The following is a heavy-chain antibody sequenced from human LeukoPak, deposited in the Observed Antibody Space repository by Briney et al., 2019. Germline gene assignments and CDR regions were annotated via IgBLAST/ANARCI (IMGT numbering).Heavy chain of an antibody. J-gene: IGHJ5*02. Sequence: PSETLSLTCTVSGGYISSYYWSWIRQPAGKGLEWIGRIYTSGSTNYNPSLKSRVTMSVDTSKNQFSLKLSSVTAADTAVYYCARDGYYDILTGYFELNWFDPWGQGTLVTVSS. V-gene: IGHV4-4*07. CDR3: ARDGYYDILTGYFELNWFDP. CDR1: GGYISSYY. CDR2: IYTSGST. D-gene: IGHD3-9*01.